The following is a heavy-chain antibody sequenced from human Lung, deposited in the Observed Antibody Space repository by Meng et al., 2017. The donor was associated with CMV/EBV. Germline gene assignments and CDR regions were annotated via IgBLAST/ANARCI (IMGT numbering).Heavy chain of an antibody. CDR1: GDSITNHNW. Sequence: QVRVRGAGPALGKPSEPLSLTCAVSGDSITNHNWWAWVRQPPGKGLEWIGEIPHRGSSGYNPSLKSRVSMSIDKSKNQFSLKLTSVTAADTAVYHCLRRSGGSVWGQGTLVTVSS. CDR2: IPHRGSS. V-gene: IGHV4-4*02. J-gene: IGHJ1*01. D-gene: IGHD3-10*01. CDR3: LRRSGGSV.